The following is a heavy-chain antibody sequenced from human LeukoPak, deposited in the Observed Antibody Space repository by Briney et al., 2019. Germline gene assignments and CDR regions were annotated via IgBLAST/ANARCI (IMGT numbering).Heavy chain of an antibody. CDR2: IYYGGST. CDR1: GGSVSSYY. V-gene: IGHV4-59*08. D-gene: IGHD1-26*01. J-gene: IGHJ4*02. CDR3: AKHKVGGRWELPRDYFDY. Sequence: SETLSLTCTVSGGSVSSYYWSWIRQPPGKGLEWIGYIYYGGSTNYNPSLKSRVTISVDTSKNQFSLKLGSVTAADTAVYYCAKHKVGGRWELPRDYFDYWGQGTLVTVSS.